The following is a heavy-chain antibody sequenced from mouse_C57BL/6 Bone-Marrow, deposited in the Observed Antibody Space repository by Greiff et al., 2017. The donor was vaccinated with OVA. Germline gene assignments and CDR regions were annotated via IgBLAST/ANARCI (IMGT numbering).Heavy chain of an antibody. D-gene: IGHD1-1*01. Sequence: EVKLMESGEGLVKPGGSLKLSCAASGFTFSSYAMSWVRQTPEKRLEWVAYISSGGDYIYYADTVKGRFTISRDNARNTLYLQMSSLKSEDTAMYYCTGFYYGSSYWYFDVWGTGTTVTVSS. J-gene: IGHJ1*03. CDR3: TGFYYGSSYWYFDV. CDR2: ISSGGDYI. CDR1: GFTFSSYA. V-gene: IGHV5-9-1*02.